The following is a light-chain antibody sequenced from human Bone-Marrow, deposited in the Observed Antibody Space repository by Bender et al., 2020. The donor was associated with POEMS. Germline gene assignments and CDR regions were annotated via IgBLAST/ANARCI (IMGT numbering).Light chain of an antibody. J-gene: IGLJ3*02. CDR1: SGHTNYA. CDR2: VNSDGSH. V-gene: IGLV4-69*01. Sequence: QLVLTQSPSASASLGASVRLTCTLNSGHTNYAIAWHQQQPKKGPRYLMKVNSDGSHRRGDGIPDRFSGSSSGAECYLIISSLQSEDEADYYCQTWGTGVRVFGGGTKLSVL. CDR3: QTWGTGVRV.